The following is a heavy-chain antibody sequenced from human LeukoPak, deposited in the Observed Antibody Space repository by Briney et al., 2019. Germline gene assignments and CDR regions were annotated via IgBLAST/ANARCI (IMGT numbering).Heavy chain of an antibody. V-gene: IGHV3-23*01. J-gene: IGHJ4*02. D-gene: IGHD2-15*01. CDR2: TSSSDGGT. CDR3: AKAPVTSCRGAYRYPFDS. Sequence: PGGSLRLSCAASGFTFSSYWMSWVRQAPGKGLEWVAATSSSDGGTYHADSVRGRVIISRDNSKNTLYLQMNSLRAEDAAVYFCAKAPVTSCRGAYRYPFDSRRQGTLVTVSS. CDR1: GFTFSSYW.